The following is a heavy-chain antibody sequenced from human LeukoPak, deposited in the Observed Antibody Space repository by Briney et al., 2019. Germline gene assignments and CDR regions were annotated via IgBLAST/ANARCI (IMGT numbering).Heavy chain of an antibody. Sequence: PGGSLRLSCAASGFTFSNAWMSWVRQAPGKGLEGVGRIKSKTDGGTTDYAAPVKGRFTISRDDSKNTLYLQMNSLRAEDTAVYYCAKESAPYYDYVWGSYRWDYWGQGTLVTVSS. CDR1: GFTFSNAW. D-gene: IGHD3-16*02. V-gene: IGHV3-15*01. J-gene: IGHJ4*02. CDR3: AKESAPYYDYVWGSYRWDY. CDR2: IKSKTDGGTT.